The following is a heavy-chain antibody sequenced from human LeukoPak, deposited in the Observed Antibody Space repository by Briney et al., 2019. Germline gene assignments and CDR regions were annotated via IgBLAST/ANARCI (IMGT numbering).Heavy chain of an antibody. CDR3: ARSFISVAGTFDS. CDR1: GDSIISYY. Sequence: SETLSLTCTVSGDSIISYYWSWIRQPAGKGLEWIGRIYTSGSTNYNPSLKSRVTMSVDTSKNQFSLRLSSVTAADTAVYYCARSFISVAGTFDSWGQGTLVTVSS. J-gene: IGHJ4*02. CDR2: IYTSGST. D-gene: IGHD6-19*01. V-gene: IGHV4-4*07.